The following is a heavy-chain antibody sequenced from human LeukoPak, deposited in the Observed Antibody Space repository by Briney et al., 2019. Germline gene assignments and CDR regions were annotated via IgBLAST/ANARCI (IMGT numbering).Heavy chain of an antibody. Sequence: PGGSLRLSCAASGFTFTDYNMNWVRQAPGKGLEWVSSISSSSTYIYYADSVKGRFTISRDNAKNSLYLQMNSLRAEDTAVYYCGVWELNDYVWGSYRSEYDYWGQGTLVTVSS. J-gene: IGHJ4*02. CDR3: GVWELNDYVWGSYRSEYDY. V-gene: IGHV3-21*01. CDR1: GFTFTDYN. D-gene: IGHD3-16*02. CDR2: ISSSSTYI.